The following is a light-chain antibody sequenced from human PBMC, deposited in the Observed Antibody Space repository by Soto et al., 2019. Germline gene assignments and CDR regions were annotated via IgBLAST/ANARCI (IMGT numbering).Light chain of an antibody. CDR1: RTVSSTY. CDR2: GVS. Sequence: EIVLTQSPGTLSLSPGERVTLSCRASRTVSSTYLAWYQQKPGQAPRLLIYGVSNRATGIPDRFSGSGSGTDFTLTIRRLEPEDFAVYYCQQYGNAPTFGQGTKLEIK. J-gene: IGKJ2*01. V-gene: IGKV3-20*01. CDR3: QQYGNAPT.